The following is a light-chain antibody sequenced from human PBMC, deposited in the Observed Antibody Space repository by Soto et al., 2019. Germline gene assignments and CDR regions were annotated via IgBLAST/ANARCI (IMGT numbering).Light chain of an antibody. J-gene: IGKJ2*01. CDR3: QQSYSSPRT. Sequence: DIQMTQSPSSLSASLGDRVTITCRTSQTIDTYLNWYQQKPGKAPQLLIYVASTLQSGVPSRFSGSGSGTNFTLTISSLQPEDFATYYCQQSYSSPRTFGQGTKLE. V-gene: IGKV1-39*01. CDR2: VAS. CDR1: QTIDTY.